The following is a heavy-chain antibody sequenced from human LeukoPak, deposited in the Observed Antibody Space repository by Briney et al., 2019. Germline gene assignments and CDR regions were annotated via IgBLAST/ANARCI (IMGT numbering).Heavy chain of an antibody. D-gene: IGHD1-26*01. J-gene: IGHJ5*02. CDR3: ARDQGRELLGGLDP. V-gene: IGHV1-2*02. CDR1: GYTFTGYY. Sequence: ASVKVSFKASGYTFTGYYMHWVRQAPGQGLEWMGWINPNSGGTNYAQKFQGRVTMTRDTSISTAYMELSRLRSDDTAVYYCARDQGRELLGGLDPWGQGTLVTVSS. CDR2: INPNSGGT.